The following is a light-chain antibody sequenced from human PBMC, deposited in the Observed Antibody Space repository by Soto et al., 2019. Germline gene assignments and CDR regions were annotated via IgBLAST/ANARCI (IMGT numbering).Light chain of an antibody. J-gene: IGLJ1*01. CDR1: SGDIGSYNR. Sequence: QSLLTQPASVSVSPGQSVTISCTGTSGDIGSYNRVSWYQQHPGKAPKLIIYEVTDRPSGVSNRFPGSKSGNTASLTISGLQAEDEAEYYCSSYTNINTRACVFGTGTKVTVL. V-gene: IGLV2-14*01. CDR2: EVT. CDR3: SSYTNINTRACV.